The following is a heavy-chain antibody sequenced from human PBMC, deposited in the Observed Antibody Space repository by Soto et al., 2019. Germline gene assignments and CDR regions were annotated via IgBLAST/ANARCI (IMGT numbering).Heavy chain of an antibody. D-gene: IGHD3-10*01. V-gene: IGHV1-69*13. CDR2: IIPIFGTA. CDR3: ARLITMVRGVIKPYYYYGMDV. Sequence: SVKVSCKVSGGTFSSYAISWVRQAPGQGLEWMGGIIPIFGTANYAQKFQGRVTITADESTSTAYMELSSLRSEDTAVYYCARLITMVRGVIKPYYYYGMDVWGQGTTVTVSS. J-gene: IGHJ6*02. CDR1: GGTFSSYA.